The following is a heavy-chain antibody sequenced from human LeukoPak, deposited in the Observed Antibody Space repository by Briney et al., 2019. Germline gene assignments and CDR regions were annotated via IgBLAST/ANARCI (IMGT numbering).Heavy chain of an antibody. CDR3: ASEAYGSSSAGDY. Sequence: ASVKVSCKASGYTFTTYGISWVRQAPGQGLEWMGWINPNNGGTKYAQKFQGRVTLTRDTSISTIYMELTRLRSDDTAMYYCASEAYGSSSAGDYWGQGSLVTVSS. CDR1: GYTFTTYG. J-gene: IGHJ4*02. V-gene: IGHV1-2*02. CDR2: INPNNGGT. D-gene: IGHD6-6*01.